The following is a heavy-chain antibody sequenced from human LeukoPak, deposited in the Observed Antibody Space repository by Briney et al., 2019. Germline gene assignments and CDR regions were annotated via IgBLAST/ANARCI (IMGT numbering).Heavy chain of an antibody. V-gene: IGHV3-48*01. CDR1: GSTFSTSS. D-gene: IGHD2-2*01. Sequence: PGGSLRLSCTASGSTFSTSSMNWVRQTPGKGLEWISYIRGSSTTIYYADSVEGRFTISRDNGRNSLYLQMNDVRAEDTGVYFCARDARSHCGTDACYGPYFDYWGQGSLVTVSS. CDR2: IRGSSTTI. CDR3: ARDARSHCGTDACYGPYFDY. J-gene: IGHJ4*02.